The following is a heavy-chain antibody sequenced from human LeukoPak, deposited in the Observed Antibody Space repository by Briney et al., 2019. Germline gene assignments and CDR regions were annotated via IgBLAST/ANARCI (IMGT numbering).Heavy chain of an antibody. CDR2: IWYDGSNK. J-gene: IGHJ1*01. V-gene: IGHV3-33*01. D-gene: IGHD6-13*01. Sequence: GGSLRLSCAASGFTFSSYGMHWVRQASGKGLEWVAVIWYDGSNKYYADSVKGRFTISRNNSKNTLYLQMTSRRAEDTAVNYCARDIVRRKQLAKVYFQNWGRGTLVTVSS. CDR1: GFTFSSYG. CDR3: ARDIVRRKQLAKVYFQN.